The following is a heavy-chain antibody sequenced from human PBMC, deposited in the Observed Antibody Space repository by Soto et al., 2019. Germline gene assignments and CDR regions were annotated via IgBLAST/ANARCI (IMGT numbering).Heavy chain of an antibody. CDR1: ELTLRKYA. V-gene: IGHV3-23*01. D-gene: IGHD3-3*01. CDR3: AKSSTADFWSGSFDGFFDF. Sequence: EVQLLESGGGLVQPGGSLRLSCAAAELTLRKYAMTWVRQAPGKGLAWVAGVSGSGRSTYYADSVKGRFTISRDNSKNTLYLQMKGLRVDDTAVYYCAKSSTADFWSGSFDGFFDFWGQGTLVTVSS. J-gene: IGHJ4*02. CDR2: VSGSGRST.